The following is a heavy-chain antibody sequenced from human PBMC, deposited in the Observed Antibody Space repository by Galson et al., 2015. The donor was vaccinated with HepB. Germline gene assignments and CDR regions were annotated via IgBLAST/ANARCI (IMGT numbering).Heavy chain of an antibody. CDR1: GFTFSDYS. CDR3: TPHASGSSY. D-gene: IGHD3-10*01. CDR2: IRRKAYGGTT. V-gene: IGHV3-49*03. Sequence: SLRLSCAGSGFTFSDYSMSWFRQAPGKGLEWVGFIRRKAYGGTTEYAASVKGRFTISRDDSQSVAYLHVNSLNTEDTAVYYCTPHASGSSYWGQGTLVTVSS. J-gene: IGHJ4*02.